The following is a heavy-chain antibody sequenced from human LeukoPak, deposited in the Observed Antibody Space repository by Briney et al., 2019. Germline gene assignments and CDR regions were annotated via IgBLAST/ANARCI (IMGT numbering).Heavy chain of an antibody. V-gene: IGHV3-30*04. CDR2: ISYDGSNE. D-gene: IGHD6-13*01. J-gene: IGHJ4*02. CDR1: GFTFSSYA. Sequence: PGGSLRLSCAASGFTFSSYAMHWVRQAPGKGLEWVAVISYDGSNEYYADSVKGRFTISRDNSKNTLYLQMNSLRAEDTAVYYCAKDSRIGYYFDYWGQGTLVTVSS. CDR3: AKDSRIGYYFDY.